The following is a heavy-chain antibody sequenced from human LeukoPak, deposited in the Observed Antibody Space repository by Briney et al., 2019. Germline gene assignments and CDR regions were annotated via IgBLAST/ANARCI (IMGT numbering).Heavy chain of an antibody. CDR3: ARGGSGSYYDY. D-gene: IGHD1-26*01. J-gene: IGHJ4*02. CDR2: ISSTSSYI. CDR1: GFTFSSYT. Sequence: GGSLRLSCAASGFTFSSYTMNWVRQAPGKGLEWVSSISSTSSYIYYADSVKGRFTISRDNAKNSLYLQMNSLRAEDTALYYCARGGSGSYYDYWGQGTLVTVSS. V-gene: IGHV3-21*04.